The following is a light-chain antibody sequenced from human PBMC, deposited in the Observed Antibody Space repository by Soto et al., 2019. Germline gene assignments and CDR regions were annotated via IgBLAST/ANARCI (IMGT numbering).Light chain of an antibody. CDR1: QSVSSN. CDR3: QQYNNRSSET. J-gene: IGKJ1*01. CDR2: GAS. V-gene: IGKV3-15*01. Sequence: EMVITPTPAPLSVSPGERATLSCRASQSVSSNLAWYQQKPGQAPRLLIYGASTRATGIPARFSGSGSGTKDTLTTSSRQSEDYSVYYCQQYNNRSSETFGQGTKVDIK.